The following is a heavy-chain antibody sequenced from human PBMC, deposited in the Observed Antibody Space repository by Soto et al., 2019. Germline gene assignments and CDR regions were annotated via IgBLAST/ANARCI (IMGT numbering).Heavy chain of an antibody. CDR2: IYFNGNT. D-gene: IGHD3-16*01. CDR1: ADSFSKYY. V-gene: IGHV4-59*01. Sequence: SETLSLTCTVSADSFSKYYWTWIRQPPGGGLEWIGYIYFNGNTNYNPSLKGRVTISRDTSKKQFSLNLSSVTAADTAVYYCASVTFGGVVLAHWGQGNLVT. J-gene: IGHJ4*02. CDR3: ASVTFGGVVLAH.